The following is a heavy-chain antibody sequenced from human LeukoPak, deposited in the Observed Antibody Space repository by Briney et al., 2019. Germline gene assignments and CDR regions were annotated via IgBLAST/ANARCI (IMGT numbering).Heavy chain of an antibody. V-gene: IGHV5-10-1*01. Sequence: PGESLKISCKGSGYRFTSYWISWVRQMPGKGLEWMGRIDPSDSYTNYSPSFQGHVTISADKSISTAYLQWSSLKASDTAMYFCARQSGVVRGMDVWGQGTTVTVSS. D-gene: IGHD2-2*01. CDR1: GYRFTSYW. J-gene: IGHJ6*02. CDR2: IDPSDSYT. CDR3: ARQSGVVRGMDV.